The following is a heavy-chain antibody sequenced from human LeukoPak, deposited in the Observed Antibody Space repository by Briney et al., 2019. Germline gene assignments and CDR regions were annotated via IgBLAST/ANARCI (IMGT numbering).Heavy chain of an antibody. J-gene: IGHJ4*02. CDR2: ISSSSSYI. D-gene: IGHD3-3*01. Sequence: GGSLRLSCAASGFTFSSYSMNWVRQAPGKGLEWVSSISSSSSYIYYADSVKGRFTISRDNAKDSLYLQMNSLRAEDTAVYYCARGRYDFWSGYYTFDYWGQGTLVTVSS. V-gene: IGHV3-21*01. CDR1: GFTFSSYS. CDR3: ARGRYDFWSGYYTFDY.